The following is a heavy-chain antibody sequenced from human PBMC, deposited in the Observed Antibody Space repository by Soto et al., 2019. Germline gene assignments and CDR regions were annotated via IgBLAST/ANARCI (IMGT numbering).Heavy chain of an antibody. J-gene: IGHJ6*02. CDR1: GFTFNNYG. CDR2: IWNDGSNS. D-gene: IGHD6-13*01. Sequence: QVQLVESGGGVVQPGRSLRLSCAASGFTFNNYGMHWVRQAPGKGMEWLAVIWNDGSNSSDANSVKGRFTISRDNSKNSLYLQMSSLRAEDTAVYYCARRQIPPPTRGAANARGGMDVWGQGTTVTVSS. CDR3: ARRQIPPPTRGAANARGGMDV. V-gene: IGHV3-33*01.